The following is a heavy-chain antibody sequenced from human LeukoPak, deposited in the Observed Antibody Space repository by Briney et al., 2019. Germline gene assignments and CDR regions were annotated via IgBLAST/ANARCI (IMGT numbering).Heavy chain of an antibody. CDR1: GGSLSSSSYY. J-gene: IGHJ4*02. CDR2: IYYSGST. CDR3: ARDLKAGAVAGTGDY. V-gene: IGHV4-39*07. Sequence: PSETLSLACTVSGGSLSSSSYYWGWIRQPPGKGLEWIGTIYYSGSTYYNPSLKSRVTISVDTSKNQFSLKLTSVTAADTAVYYCARDLKAGAVAGTGDYWGQGTLVTVSS. D-gene: IGHD6-19*01.